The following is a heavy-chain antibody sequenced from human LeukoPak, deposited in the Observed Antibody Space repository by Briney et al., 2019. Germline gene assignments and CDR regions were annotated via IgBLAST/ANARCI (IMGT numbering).Heavy chain of an antibody. D-gene: IGHD1-26*01. Sequence: ASVKVSCKASGYTFTSYGIGWVRQAPGQGLEWMGWISAYNGHTNYAQKLQGRVTMTTDTSTSTAYMELRSLRSDDTAVYYCARGGRWELPRPYAFDIWGQGTMVTVSS. CDR3: ARGGRWELPRPYAFDI. J-gene: IGHJ3*02. CDR1: GYTFTSYG. CDR2: ISAYNGHT. V-gene: IGHV1-18*01.